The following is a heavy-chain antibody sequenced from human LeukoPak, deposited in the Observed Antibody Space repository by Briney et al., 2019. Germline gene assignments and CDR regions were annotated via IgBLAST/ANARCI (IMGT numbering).Heavy chain of an antibody. Sequence: ASVKVSCKASGYTLTRYFIHWVRQAPGQGLEWMGIINPNGGSTSYSQKFQGRVTMTRDTSTNTVYMELSSLKSEDTAVYYCARHSRWELLLSLSGAFDIWGQGTMVTVSS. J-gene: IGHJ3*02. CDR1: GYTLTRYF. CDR2: INPNGGST. V-gene: IGHV1-46*01. D-gene: IGHD1-26*01. CDR3: ARHSRWELLLSLSGAFDI.